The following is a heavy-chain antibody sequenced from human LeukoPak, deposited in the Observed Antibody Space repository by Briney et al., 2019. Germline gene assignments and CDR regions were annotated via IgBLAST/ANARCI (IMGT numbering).Heavy chain of an antibody. D-gene: IGHD4-23*01. CDR2: ISAYSGNT. J-gene: IGHJ4*02. CDR3: ARSPIGWKLPVYFDY. V-gene: IGHV1-18*01. Sequence: ASVKVSCKASGYTFTNYGISWVRQAPGQGLEWMGWISAYSGNTNYAQNLQGRVTMTTDTSTSTAYMELRSLRSDDTAVYYCARSPIGWKLPVYFDYWGQGTLVTVSS. CDR1: GYTFTNYG.